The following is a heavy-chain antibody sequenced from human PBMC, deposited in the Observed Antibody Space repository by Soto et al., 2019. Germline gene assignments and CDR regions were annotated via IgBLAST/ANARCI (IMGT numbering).Heavy chain of an antibody. CDR3: ARQGFGPLHGLVDV. CDR2: VHHSWGS. J-gene: IGHJ6*02. Sequence: QVQLQESGPGLVKPSETLSLSCTVSGGSINSYYRRWIRQSPGKRMEWIGYVHHSWGSSYNPSLQSRVAISLDTSKSQFSLKVTSVTATDTAVYYCARQGFGPLHGLVDVWGQGTTVTVSS. V-gene: IGHV4-59*08. CDR1: GGSINSYY. D-gene: IGHD3-10*01.